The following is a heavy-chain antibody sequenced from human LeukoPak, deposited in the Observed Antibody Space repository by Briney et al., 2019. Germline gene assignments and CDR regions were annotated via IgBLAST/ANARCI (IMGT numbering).Heavy chain of an antibody. V-gene: IGHV1-2*02. J-gene: IGHJ4*02. CDR2: INPNSGGT. Sequence: ASVKVSCKASGYTFTSYGISWLRQAPGQGLEWMGWINPNSGGTNYAQKFQGRVTMTRDTSISTAYMELSRLRSDDTAVYYCARDHSSSRFDYWGQGTLVTVSS. CDR3: ARDHSSSRFDY. CDR1: GYTFTSYG. D-gene: IGHD6-13*01.